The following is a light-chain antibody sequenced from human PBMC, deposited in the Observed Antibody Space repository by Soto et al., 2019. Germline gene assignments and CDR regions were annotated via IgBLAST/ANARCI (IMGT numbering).Light chain of an antibody. CDR1: QSVSSY. V-gene: IGKV3-11*01. Sequence: EIVLTQSPVTLSLSPGEIATFSCRASQSVSSYLAWYQQKPGQAPRPLIYDASNRATGIPARFSGSGSGTDFTLTISSLEPEDFAVYYCQQRKNWQVTFGQGTRLEIK. J-gene: IGKJ5*01. CDR3: QQRKNWQVT. CDR2: DAS.